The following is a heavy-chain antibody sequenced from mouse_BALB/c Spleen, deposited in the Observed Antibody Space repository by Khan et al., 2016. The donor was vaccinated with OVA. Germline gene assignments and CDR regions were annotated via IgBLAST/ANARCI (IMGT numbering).Heavy chain of an antibody. V-gene: IGHV1-4*01. Sequence: QVQLKESGAELARPGASVKMSCKASGYTFTSYTIHWIKKRPGQGLEWIGYINPSHGYTNYNQKFKDMATLTTDKSSTPAYLQLSSLTSDDSAFYNYVSDRAYHRNDGGFTYWGQGTLVTVSA. CDR1: GYTFTSYT. CDR2: INPSHGYT. J-gene: IGHJ3*01. CDR3: VSDRAYHRNDGGFTY. D-gene: IGHD2-14*01.